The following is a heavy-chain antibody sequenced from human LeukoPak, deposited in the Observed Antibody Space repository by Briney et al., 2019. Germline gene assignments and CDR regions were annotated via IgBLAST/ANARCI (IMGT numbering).Heavy chain of an antibody. CDR1: GVSVSSDH. J-gene: IGHJ4*02. CDR3: ARDVGHERGAGYFDP. V-gene: IGHV4-4*07. D-gene: IGHD1-1*01. Sequence: KSSETLSLTCSVSGVSVSSDHWNWLRQPAGKGLEFIGRVHVSGATNYNPSLASRVTMSVDRSKNQFSLKLNSATAADTAVYYCARDVGHERGAGYFDPWGQGTLVTVSS. CDR2: VHVSGAT.